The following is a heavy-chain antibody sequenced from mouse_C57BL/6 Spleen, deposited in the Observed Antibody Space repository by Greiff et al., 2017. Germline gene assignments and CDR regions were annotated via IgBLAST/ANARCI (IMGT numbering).Heavy chain of an antibody. Sequence: EVQVVESGPGLVKPSPSLSLTCSVTGYSITSGYYWIWIRQFPGNKLEWMGYISDDGSNNYNPSLKNQISITRDTSKNQCFLKLNSVTTEDTATYYCGREREYYGSSSYFDVWGPGTTVTVSS. D-gene: IGHD1-1*01. CDR3: GREREYYGSSSYFDV. CDR2: ISDDGSN. V-gene: IGHV3-6*01. J-gene: IGHJ1*01. CDR1: GYSITSGYY.